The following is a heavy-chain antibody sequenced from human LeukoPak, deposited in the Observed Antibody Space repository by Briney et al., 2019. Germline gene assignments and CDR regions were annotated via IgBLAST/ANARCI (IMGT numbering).Heavy chain of an antibody. D-gene: IGHD5-18*01. CDR3: AKDQGSYSYGFPSDY. Sequence: GGSLRLSCAASGFTFSSYAMNWVRQAPGKGLEWVSAISGSGGSTYYADSVKGRFTISRDNSKNTLYLQMNSLRAEDTAVYYCAKDQGSYSYGFPSDYWGQGTLVTVSS. V-gene: IGHV3-23*01. J-gene: IGHJ4*02. CDR1: GFTFSSYA. CDR2: ISGSGGST.